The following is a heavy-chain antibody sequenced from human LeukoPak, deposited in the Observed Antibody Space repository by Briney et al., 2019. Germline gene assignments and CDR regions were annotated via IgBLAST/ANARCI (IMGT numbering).Heavy chain of an antibody. V-gene: IGHV3-53*01. CDR2: IYRSGNT. J-gene: IGHJ4*02. Sequence: GGSLRLSCAASEFTVTSTYMSWLRQAPGKGLEWVSTIYRSGNTFYADSVKGRFTISRDTSMNTLNLEMNSLGVEDTAVDTSARAVADGYSLDIYFDFWGQGTLVTVSS. CDR1: EFTVTSTY. D-gene: IGHD5-24*01. CDR3: ARAVADGYSLDIYFDF.